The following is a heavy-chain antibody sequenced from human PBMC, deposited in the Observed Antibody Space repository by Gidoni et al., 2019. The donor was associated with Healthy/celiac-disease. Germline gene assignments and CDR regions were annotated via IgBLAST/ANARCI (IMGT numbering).Heavy chain of an antibody. D-gene: IGHD1-26*01. CDR3: ARGVGADNWFDP. V-gene: IGHV3-7*04. Sequence: EVQLVESGGGLVQPGGSLRLSCAASGFTFRSCWMSWVRQAPGKGLEWVANIKQDGSEKYYVDSVKCRFTISRDNAKNSLYLQMNSLRAEDTAVYYCARGVGADNWFDPWGQGTLVTVSS. J-gene: IGHJ5*02. CDR1: GFTFRSCW. CDR2: IKQDGSEK.